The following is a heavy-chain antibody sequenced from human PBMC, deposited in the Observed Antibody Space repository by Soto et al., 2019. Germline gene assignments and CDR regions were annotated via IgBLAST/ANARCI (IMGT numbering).Heavy chain of an antibody. CDR1: GGSISSGGYY. J-gene: IGHJ4*02. CDR3: ATYGSGSYKPTTFDY. V-gene: IGHV4-31*01. Sequence: QVQLQESGPRLVKHSQTLSLTCTVSGGSISSGGYYWSWIRQHPGKGLEWIGYIFYSGSTYYNPSLKSLVTISVDTSKNQFSLKLSSVTAADTAVYYCATYGSGSYKPTTFDYWGQGTLVTVSS. D-gene: IGHD3-10*01. CDR2: IFYSGST.